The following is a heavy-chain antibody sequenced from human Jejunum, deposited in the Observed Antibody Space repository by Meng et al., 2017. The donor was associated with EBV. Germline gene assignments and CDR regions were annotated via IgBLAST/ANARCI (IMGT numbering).Heavy chain of an antibody. CDR3: VRGGDYCLVY. CDR1: GDSIDSRNW. CDR2: IYYSGST. D-gene: IGHD2-21*02. V-gene: IGHV4-4*02. Sequence: QVQMQVSGPALVKPSGTLSLPCAVSGDSIDSRNWWSWVRQSPERGLEWIGEIYYSGSTNYNPSLKSRVTILVDRSENHFSLHLSSVTAADTAVYYCVRGGDYCLVYWGQGTLVTVSS. J-gene: IGHJ4*02.